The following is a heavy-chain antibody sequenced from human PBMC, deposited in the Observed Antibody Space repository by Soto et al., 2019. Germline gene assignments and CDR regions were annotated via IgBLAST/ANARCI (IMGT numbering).Heavy chain of an antibody. CDR2: IYYSGSS. CDR3: ARAIVVTVGGMDV. V-gene: IGHV4-30-4*01. J-gene: IGHJ6*02. CDR1: GGSISNADYY. D-gene: IGHD5-12*01. Sequence: SETLSLTCTVSGGSISNADYYWSWVRQPPGKGLEWIGYIYYSGSSFFNPSLKSRVTMSKDTSKNQFSLRLTSVTAADTAVYYCARAIVVTVGGMDVWGRGTTVTVSS.